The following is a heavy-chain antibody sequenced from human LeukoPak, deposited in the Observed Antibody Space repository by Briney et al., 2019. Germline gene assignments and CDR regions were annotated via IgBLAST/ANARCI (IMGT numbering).Heavy chain of an antibody. CDR1: GFTFSSYA. CDR2: ISGSAGST. D-gene: IGHD5-12*01. V-gene: IGHV3-23*01. CDR3: AKGKSGYSGRTIFSY. Sequence: PGGSLRLSCAASGFTFSSYAMSWVRQAPGKGLEWVPAISGSAGSTYYADSVKGRFTISRDNSKNTLSLQMNSLRVEDTAVYYCAKGKSGYSGRTIFSYWGQGTLVTVSS. J-gene: IGHJ4*02.